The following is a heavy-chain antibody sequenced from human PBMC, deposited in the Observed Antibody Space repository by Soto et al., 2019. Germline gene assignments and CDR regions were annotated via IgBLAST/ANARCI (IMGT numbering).Heavy chain of an antibody. CDR3: ASYYYDSSGYYHYFDD. CDR1: GFTFSSYA. V-gene: IGHV3-23*01. CDR2: ISGSGGST. Sequence: GGSLRLSCAASGFTFSSYAMSWVRQAPGKGLEWVSAISGSGGSTYYADSAKGRFTISRDNSKNTVYLQMNSLRAEDTAVYYCASYYYDSSGYYHYFDDWGQGTLVTVSS. J-gene: IGHJ4*02. D-gene: IGHD3-22*01.